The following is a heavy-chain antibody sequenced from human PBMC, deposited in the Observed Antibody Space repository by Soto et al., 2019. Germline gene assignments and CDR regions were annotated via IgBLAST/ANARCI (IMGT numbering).Heavy chain of an antibody. V-gene: IGHV1-2*02. CDR3: ARGHIVVVTEILRAGWYDS. Sequence: GASVKVSCKASGYTFSDYYIHWVRQAPGQGLEWMGWINPTTGAPNYALKFQGRVTMTRDRSTSTAYMELKRLRSDDTAAYFCARGHIVVVTEILRAGWYDSWGQGPQVTVSS. CDR1: GYTFSDYY. CDR2: INPTTGAP. D-gene: IGHD2-21*02. J-gene: IGHJ5*01.